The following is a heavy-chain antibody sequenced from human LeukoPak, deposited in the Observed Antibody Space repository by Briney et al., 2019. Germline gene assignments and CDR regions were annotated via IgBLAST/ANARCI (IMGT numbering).Heavy chain of an antibody. CDR2: MNPNSGNT. D-gene: IGHD6-6*01. V-gene: IGHV1-8*01. CDR3: ARGTPHQDSSSEYVY. CDR1: GYTFTSYD. Sequence: GASVKGSCKASGYTFTSYDINRVRQATGQGLEWMGWMNPNSGNTGYGQKFQGRVTLTSNTSLSTAYMELSSLRSEDTAVYYCARGTPHQDSSSEYVYWGQGTLVTVSS. J-gene: IGHJ4*02.